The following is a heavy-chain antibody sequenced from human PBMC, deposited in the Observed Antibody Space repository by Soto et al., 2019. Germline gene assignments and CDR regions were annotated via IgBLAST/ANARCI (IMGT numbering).Heavy chain of an antibody. CDR2: IGADNGDT. V-gene: IGHV1-18*01. CDR1: GYTFSTYG. J-gene: IGHJ5*02. D-gene: IGHD1-1*01. Sequence: QVQLVQSGAEVKKPGASVKVSCKASGYTFSTYGFSWVRQAPGQGLEWMGWIGADNGDTNYAQNFQGRVTMTPDTTTTTSYKEVRSLTSDDTAVYFCARDWKGAEGFEPWGQGTLVTVSS. CDR3: ARDWKGAEGFEP.